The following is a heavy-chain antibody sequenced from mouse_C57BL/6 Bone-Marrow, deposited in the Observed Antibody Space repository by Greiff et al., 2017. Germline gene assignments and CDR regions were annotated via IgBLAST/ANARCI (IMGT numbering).Heavy chain of an antibody. CDR1: GYTFTSYW. J-gene: IGHJ1*03. CDR3: AKRYFDV. Sequence: QVQLQQPGAELVKPGASVKLSCKASGYTFTSYWMQWVKQRPGQGLEWIGEIDPSDSSTNYNQKFKGKATLTVDTSSSTAYMQLSSLTSEDSAVYYCAKRYFDVWGTGTTVTVSS. CDR2: IDPSDSST. V-gene: IGHV1-50*01.